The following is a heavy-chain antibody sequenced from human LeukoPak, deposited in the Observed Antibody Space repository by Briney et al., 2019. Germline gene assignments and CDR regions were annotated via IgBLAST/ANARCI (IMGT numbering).Heavy chain of an antibody. J-gene: IGHJ5*02. CDR1: GGSISSYY. D-gene: IGHD2-21*01. V-gene: IGHV4-59*01. Sequence: KTSETLSLTCTVSGGSISSYYWSWIRQPPGKGLEWIGYIYYSGNTNYNPSLKSRVTISVDTSKSQFSLKLKSVTAADTALYYCARDGTAFQHPFVAWGQGTLVTVSS. CDR3: ARDGTAFQHPFVA. CDR2: IYYSGNT.